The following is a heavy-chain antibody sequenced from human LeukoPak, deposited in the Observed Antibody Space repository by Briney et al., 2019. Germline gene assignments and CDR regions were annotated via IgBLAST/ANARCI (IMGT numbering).Heavy chain of an antibody. CDR2: IKNDGSDK. V-gene: IGHV3-7*01. CDR3: VNLGYSD. D-gene: IGHD5-12*01. Sequence: GGSLRLSCAASGFTFRNYWMGWVRQAPGKGLEWVATIKNDGSDKYYVDSVKGRFTLSRDNAKNSVYLQMNSLRVEDTAVYYCVNLGYSDGGQGTLVTVSS. CDR1: GFTFRNYW. J-gene: IGHJ4*02.